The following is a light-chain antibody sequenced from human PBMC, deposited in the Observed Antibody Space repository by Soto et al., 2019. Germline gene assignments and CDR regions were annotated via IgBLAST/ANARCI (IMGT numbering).Light chain of an antibody. CDR3: QQSYRSPYT. Sequence: IQLTQSPSSLSASVGDRVTLTCRASQSINIYLNWYQQKPGKAPTLLIYAASSLQSGVPSRFSGGGSRTDVTLTICSLKTEDFAIDYCQQSYRSPYTFGQGTKLEL. CDR2: AAS. CDR1: QSINIY. V-gene: IGKV1-39*01. J-gene: IGKJ2*01.